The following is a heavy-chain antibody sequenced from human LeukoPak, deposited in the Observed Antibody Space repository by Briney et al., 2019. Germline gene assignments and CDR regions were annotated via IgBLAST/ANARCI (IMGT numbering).Heavy chain of an antibody. V-gene: IGHV3-21*01. CDR2: ISSSSSYI. D-gene: IGHD4-23*01. CDR3: ARDRLYGGNSGVGY. Sequence: PGGSLRLSCAASGFTFSSYSMNWVRQAPGKGLEWVSSISSSSSYIYYADSVKGRFTISRDNAKNSLYLQMNSLRAEDTAVYYCARDRLYGGNSGVGYWGQGTLVTVSS. CDR1: GFTFSSYS. J-gene: IGHJ4*02.